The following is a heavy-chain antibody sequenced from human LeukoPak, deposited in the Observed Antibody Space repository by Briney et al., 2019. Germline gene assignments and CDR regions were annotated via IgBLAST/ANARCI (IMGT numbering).Heavy chain of an antibody. Sequence: GASVKVSCKASGYTFTGYYMHWVRQAPGQGLEWMGWINPNSGGTNYAQKFQGRVTMTRDTSISTAYMELSSLRSEDTAVYYCARDSSIDYGSGFVYDYWGQGTLVTVSS. CDR1: GYTFTGYY. J-gene: IGHJ4*02. D-gene: IGHD3-10*01. CDR2: INPNSGGT. V-gene: IGHV1-2*02. CDR3: ARDSSIDYGSGFVYDY.